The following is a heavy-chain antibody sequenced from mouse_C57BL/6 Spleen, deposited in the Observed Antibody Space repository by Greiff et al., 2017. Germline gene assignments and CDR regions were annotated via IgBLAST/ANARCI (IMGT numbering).Heavy chain of an antibody. CDR3: TREIITGEGYYAMDY. Sequence: QVQLQQSGAELVRPGASVTLSCKASGYTFTDYEMHWVKQTPVHGLEWIGAIDPETGGTAYNQKFKGKAILTADKSSSTAYMELRSLTSEDSAVYYCTREIITGEGYYAMDYWGQGTSVTVSS. D-gene: IGHD4-1*01. CDR1: GYTFTDYE. CDR2: IDPETGGT. V-gene: IGHV1-15*01. J-gene: IGHJ4*01.